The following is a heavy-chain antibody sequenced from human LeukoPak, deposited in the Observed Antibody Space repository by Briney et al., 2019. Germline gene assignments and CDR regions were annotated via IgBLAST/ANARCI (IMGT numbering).Heavy chain of an antibody. CDR1: GGSISSYY. J-gene: IGHJ6*02. Sequence: SETLSLTCTVSGGSISSYYWSWIRQSAGKGLEWIGRFYISGSANYNASLQSRVTMSVDTSKNQCSLKLSSVTAADTAVYYCARVLPADYYGMDVWGQGTTVTDSS. CDR3: ARVLPADYYGMDV. CDR2: FYISGSA. V-gene: IGHV4-4*07. D-gene: IGHD3-10*01.